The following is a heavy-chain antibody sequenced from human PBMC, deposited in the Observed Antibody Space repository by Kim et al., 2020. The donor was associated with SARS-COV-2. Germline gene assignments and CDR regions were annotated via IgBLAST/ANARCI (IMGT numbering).Heavy chain of an antibody. CDR2: IYYSGST. J-gene: IGHJ6*02. Sequence: SETLSPTCTVSGGSISSSSYYWGWIRQPPGKGLEWIGSIYYSGSTYYNPSLKSRVTISVDTSKNQFSLKLSSVTAADTAVYYCARGDYDILTGYYRPLYYYYGMDVWGQGTTVTVSS. CDR1: GGSISSSSYY. CDR3: ARGDYDILTGYYRPLYYYYGMDV. V-gene: IGHV4-39*01. D-gene: IGHD3-9*01.